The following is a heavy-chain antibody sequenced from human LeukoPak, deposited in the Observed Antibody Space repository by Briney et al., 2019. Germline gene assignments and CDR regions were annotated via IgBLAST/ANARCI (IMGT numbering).Heavy chain of an antibody. CDR3: ARDYYDSSGYYYFDY. CDR1: GYTFTSYY. CDR2: INPSGGST. V-gene: IGHV1-46*01. D-gene: IGHD3-22*01. J-gene: IGHJ4*02. Sequence: VASVKVSCTASGYTFTSYYMHWVRQAPGQGLEWMGIINPSGGSTSYAQKFQGRVTMTRDTSTSTVYMELSSLRSEDTAVYYCARDYYDSSGYYYFDYWGQGTLVTVSS.